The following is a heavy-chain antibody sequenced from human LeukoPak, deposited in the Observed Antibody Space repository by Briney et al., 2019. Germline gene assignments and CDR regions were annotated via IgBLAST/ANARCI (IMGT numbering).Heavy chain of an antibody. J-gene: IGHJ6*03. CDR2: IIPIFGTA. V-gene: IGHV1-69*13. CDR1: GGTFSSYA. D-gene: IGHD1-20*01. CDR3: ARGTGNWNYDYYYYMDV. Sequence: SVKVSCKASGGTFSSYAISWVRQAPGQGLEWMGGIIPIFGTANYAQKFQGRVTITADESTSTAYMELSSLRSEDTAVYYCARGTGNWNYDYYYYMDVWGKGTTVTVSS.